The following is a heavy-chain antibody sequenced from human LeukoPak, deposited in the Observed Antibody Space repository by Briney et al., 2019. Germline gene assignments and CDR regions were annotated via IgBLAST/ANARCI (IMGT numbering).Heavy chain of an antibody. CDR1: GGSISSYY. J-gene: IGHJ4*02. D-gene: IGHD3-22*01. CDR2: IYYSGST. Sequence: PSETLSLTCTVSGGSISSYYWSWIRQPPGKGLEWIGYIYYSGSTNYNPSLKSRVTISVDTSKNQFSLKLSSVTAADTAVYYCAREVQGIVVVIDYWGQGTLVTVSS. V-gene: IGHV4-59*01. CDR3: AREVQGIVVVIDY.